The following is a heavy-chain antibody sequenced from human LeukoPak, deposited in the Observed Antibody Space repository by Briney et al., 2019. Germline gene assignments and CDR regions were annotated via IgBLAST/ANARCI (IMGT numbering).Heavy chain of an antibody. J-gene: IGHJ4*02. CDR2: ISSDGTNK. Sequence: GRSLRLPCAASGFTFSSYTMHWVRQAPGKGLEWVAVISSDGTNKYYADSVQGRFTISRDNSKNTVYLQMNSLRAEDTAVYYCASSLGYCSGGYCYGLRWDLDYWGQGTLVTVSS. V-gene: IGHV3-30-3*01. CDR3: ASSLGYCSGGYCYGLRWDLDY. CDR1: GFTFSSYT. D-gene: IGHD2-15*01.